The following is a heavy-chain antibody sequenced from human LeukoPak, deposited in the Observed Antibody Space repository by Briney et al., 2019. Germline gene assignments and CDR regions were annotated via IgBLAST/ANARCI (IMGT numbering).Heavy chain of an antibody. J-gene: IGHJ3*02. D-gene: IGHD3-3*01. CDR2: ISGSGGST. CDR3: AKGERITIFGVAVVFDAFDI. Sequence: PGGSLRLSCAASGFTFSSYAMSWVRQAPGKGLEWVSAISGSGGSTYYADSVKGRFTISRDNSKNTLYLQMNSLRAEDTAVYYCAKGERITIFGVAVVFDAFDIWGQGTMVTVSS. V-gene: IGHV3-23*01. CDR1: GFTFSSYA.